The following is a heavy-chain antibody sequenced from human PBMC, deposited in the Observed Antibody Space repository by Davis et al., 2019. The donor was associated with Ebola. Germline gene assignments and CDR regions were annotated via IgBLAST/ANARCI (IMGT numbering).Heavy chain of an antibody. V-gene: IGHV3-9*01. J-gene: IGHJ5*02. CDR3: ATSRLGFLEWLEGLNWFDP. D-gene: IGHD3-3*02. Sequence: PGGSLRLSCAASGFTFDDYTMHWVRQAPGKGLEWVSGISWNSGSIGYADSVKGRFTISRDNAKNSLYLQMNSLRDEDTAVYYCATSRLGFLEWLEGLNWFDPWGQGTLVIVSS. CDR1: GFTFDDYT. CDR2: ISWNSGSI.